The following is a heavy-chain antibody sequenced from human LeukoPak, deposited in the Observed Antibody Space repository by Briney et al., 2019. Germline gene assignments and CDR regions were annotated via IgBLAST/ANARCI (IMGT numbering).Heavy chain of an antibody. CDR1: GYTFTSYY. CDR3: AREPSGYDTPDASDI. D-gene: IGHD3-3*01. CDR2: INPSGGST. Sequence: GASVKVSCKASGYTFTSYYMHWVRQAPGQGLEWMGIINPSGGSTSYAQKFQGRVTMTRDTSTSTVYMELSSLRSEDTAVYYCAREPSGYDTPDASDIWGQGTMVTVSS. J-gene: IGHJ3*02. V-gene: IGHV1-46*01.